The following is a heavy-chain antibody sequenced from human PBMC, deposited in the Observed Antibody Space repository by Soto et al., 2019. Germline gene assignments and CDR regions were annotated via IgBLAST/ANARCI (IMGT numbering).Heavy chain of an antibody. J-gene: IGHJ3*02. Sequence: QLHLVQSGAVVKKPGASVTVSCSASGYPVTAYYMHWVRQAPGRGLEWMGGINPATGAAKYTQTFPGRVTLARDPSTSTGFMELSGPTSEDTAGFYCARGGGVGVAGSAAFDMWGQGTLVTVSS. CDR2: INPATGAA. CDR3: ARGGGVGVAGSAAFDM. V-gene: IGHV1-2*02. CDR1: GYPVTAYY. D-gene: IGHD3-3*01.